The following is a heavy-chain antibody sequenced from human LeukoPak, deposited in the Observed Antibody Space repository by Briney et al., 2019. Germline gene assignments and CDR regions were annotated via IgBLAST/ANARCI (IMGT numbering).Heavy chain of an antibody. CDR2: IRSKTNNYAT. J-gene: IGHJ4*02. D-gene: IGHD3-22*01. V-gene: IGHV3-73*01. CDR1: GFTFSGSA. CDR3: SRLHYDRIGYPTVDY. Sequence: TGGSLRLSCAACGFTFSGSAIHWVRQASGKGLEWVGRIRSKTNNYATAYAASVKGRFTVSRDDSKNTAYLQMNSLKTEDTAVYYCSRLHYDRIGYPTVDYGGQGTLVTVSS.